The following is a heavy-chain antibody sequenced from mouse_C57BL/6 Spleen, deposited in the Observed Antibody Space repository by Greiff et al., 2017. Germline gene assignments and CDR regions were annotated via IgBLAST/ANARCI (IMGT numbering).Heavy chain of an antibody. CDR1: GFTFSSYA. Sequence: EVKLVESGAGLVKPGGSLKLSCAASGFTFSSYAMSWVRQTPEKRLEWVAYISSGGDYIYYADTVKGRFTISRDNARNTLYLQMSSLKSEDTAMYYCTRAYGNCYFDVWGTGTTVTVSS. CDR2: ISSGGDYI. D-gene: IGHD6-5*01. CDR3: TRAYGNCYFDV. V-gene: IGHV5-9-1*02. J-gene: IGHJ1*03.